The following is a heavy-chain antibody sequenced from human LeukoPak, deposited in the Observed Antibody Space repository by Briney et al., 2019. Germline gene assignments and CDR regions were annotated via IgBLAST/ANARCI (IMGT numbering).Heavy chain of an antibody. CDR1: GYTFTSYD. D-gene: IGHD3-22*01. CDR2: MNPNSGNT. J-gene: IGHJ6*02. Sequence: GSAQVSCKASGYTFTSYDINWVRQATGQGLEWMGWMNPNSGNTGYAQKFQGRVTMTRNTSISTAYMELSSLRSEDTAVYYCARDPYYYDSSGYYVDYYYYGMDVWGQGTTVTVSS. CDR3: ARDPYYYDSSGYYVDYYYYGMDV. V-gene: IGHV1-8*01.